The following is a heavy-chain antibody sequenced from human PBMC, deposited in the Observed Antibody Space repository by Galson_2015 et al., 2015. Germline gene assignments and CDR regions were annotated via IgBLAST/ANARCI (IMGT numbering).Heavy chain of an antibody. CDR2: IYYSGST. D-gene: IGHD6-19*01. J-gene: IGHJ5*02. V-gene: IGHV4-59*13. CDR3: ARVPGSSGGGWFDP. Sequence: ATLSLTCTVSGGSISSYYWSWIRQPPGKGLEWIGYIYYSGSTNYNPSLKSRVTISVDTSKNKFSLKLSSVTAADTAVYYCARVPGSSGGGWFDPWGQGTLVTVSS. CDR1: GGSISSYY.